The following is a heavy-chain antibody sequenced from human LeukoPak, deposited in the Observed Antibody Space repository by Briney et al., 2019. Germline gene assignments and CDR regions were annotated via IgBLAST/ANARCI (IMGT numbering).Heavy chain of an antibody. V-gene: IGHV1-3*01. CDR2: INAGNGNT. J-gene: IGHJ6*02. CDR1: GYTFTSYA. D-gene: IGHD3-3*01. CDR3: ARMGINYDFWSGYPHDGMDV. Sequence: ASVKVSCKASGYTFTSYAMHWVRQAPGQRLEWMGWINAGNGNTKYSRKFQGRVTITRDTSASTAYMELSSLRSEDTAVYYCARMGINYDFWSGYPHDGMDVWGQGTTVTVSS.